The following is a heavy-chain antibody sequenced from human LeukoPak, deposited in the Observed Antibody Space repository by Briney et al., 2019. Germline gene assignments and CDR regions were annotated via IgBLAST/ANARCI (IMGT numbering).Heavy chain of an antibody. CDR3: AGSYYDYVWGSYRYPFY. CDR1: GGSFSGYH. J-gene: IGHJ4*02. CDR2: INHSGST. Sequence: PSETLSLTCAVYGGSFSGYHWSWIRQPPGKGLEWIGEINHSGSTNYNPSLKSRVTISVDTSKNQFSLKLSSVTAADTAVYYCAGSYYDYVWGSYRYPFYWGQGTLVTVSS. D-gene: IGHD3-16*02. V-gene: IGHV4-34*01.